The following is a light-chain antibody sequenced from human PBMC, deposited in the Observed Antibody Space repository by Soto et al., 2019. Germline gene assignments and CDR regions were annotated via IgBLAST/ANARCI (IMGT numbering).Light chain of an antibody. Sequence: AIRMTQSPSSLSASIGDRVTITCRASQGIGTYLAWYQQKPGKAPNLLIYAASILESGVPSRFSGSGSGSDFTLTISNLQSEDFATYYCQQYYTYPRTFGQGTKV. CDR1: QGIGTY. J-gene: IGKJ1*01. V-gene: IGKV1-8*01. CDR3: QQYYTYPRT. CDR2: AAS.